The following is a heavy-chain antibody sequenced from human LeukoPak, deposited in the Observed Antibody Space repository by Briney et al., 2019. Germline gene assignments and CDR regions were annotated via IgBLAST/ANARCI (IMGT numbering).Heavy chain of an antibody. CDR3: AHYDFWSGHALDI. J-gene: IGHJ3*02. CDR2: IYTGGGT. D-gene: IGHD3-3*01. Sequence: GGSLRLSCATSESIVSGNYMTWVRLAPGKGLEWLSVIYTGGGTYYADSVKGRFTISRDTSKTTVYLQMNSLRGDDTAIYYCAHYDFWSGHALDIWGQGTMVTVSS. CDR1: ESIVSGNY. V-gene: IGHV3-66*01.